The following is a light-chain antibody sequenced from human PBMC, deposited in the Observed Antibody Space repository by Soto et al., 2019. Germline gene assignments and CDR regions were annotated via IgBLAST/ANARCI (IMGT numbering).Light chain of an antibody. CDR3: QQFNSYLRT. J-gene: IGKJ1*01. V-gene: IGKV1-13*02. CDR2: DAS. Sequence: AIQLTQSPSSLSASVGDRVTITCRASQGISSALAWYQQKPGKPPKLLIYDASSLESGVPSRFSGSVSGTDFTLTISSLQPEDFATYYCQQFNSYLRTFGQGTKVEIK. CDR1: QGISSA.